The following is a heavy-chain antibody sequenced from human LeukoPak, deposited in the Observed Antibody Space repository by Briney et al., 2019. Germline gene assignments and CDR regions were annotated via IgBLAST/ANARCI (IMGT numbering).Heavy chain of an antibody. CDR3: ARGDSLSIAVAGTEFDY. CDR1: GYSFTSYW. V-gene: IGHV5-51*01. J-gene: IGHJ4*02. Sequence: GESLKISCKGSGYSFTSYWIGWVRQMPGEGLEWMGIIYPGDSDTRYSPSFQGQVTISADKSISTAYLQWSSLKASDTAMYYCARGDSLSIAVAGTEFDYWGQGTLVTVSS. CDR2: IYPGDSDT. D-gene: IGHD6-19*01.